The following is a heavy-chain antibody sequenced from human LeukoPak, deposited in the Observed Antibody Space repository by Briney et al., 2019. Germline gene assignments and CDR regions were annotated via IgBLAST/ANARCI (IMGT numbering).Heavy chain of an antibody. J-gene: IGHJ4*02. Sequence: SETLSLTCAVYGGSFSGYYWSWIRQPPGKGLEWIGEINHSGSTNYNPSLKSRVTISVDTSKNQFSLKLSSVTAAGTAVYYCARVRDFWSGYYFDYWGQGTLVTVSS. D-gene: IGHD3-3*01. CDR1: GGSFSGYY. CDR3: ARVRDFWSGYYFDY. V-gene: IGHV4-34*01. CDR2: INHSGST.